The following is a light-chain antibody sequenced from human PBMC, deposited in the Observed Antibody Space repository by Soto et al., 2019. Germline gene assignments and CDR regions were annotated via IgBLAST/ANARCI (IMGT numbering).Light chain of an antibody. Sequence: EIVMTQSPATLSVSPGERVTLSCRASQSVSSALAWYQQKPGQAPRLLVYDVSSRATGIPARFSGSGSETEFTLSISSLQSEDFAVYYCQQYSNWPLTFGGGTKVEIK. CDR1: QSVSSA. CDR3: QQYSNWPLT. J-gene: IGKJ4*01. CDR2: DVS. V-gene: IGKV3-15*01.